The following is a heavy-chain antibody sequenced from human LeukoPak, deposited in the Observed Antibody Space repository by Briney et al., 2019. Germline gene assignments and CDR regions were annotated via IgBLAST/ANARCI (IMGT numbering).Heavy chain of an antibody. CDR3: ATGSTSYNSGSGNAVPPAY. J-gene: IGHJ4*02. CDR1: GYTFTNYD. Sequence: ASVKVSCKASGYTFTNYDINWVRQATGQGLEWMGWMNPNSGNTGYPQKFQGRVTMTRNTSISTAYMELSSLRSEDTAVYYCATGSTSYNSGSGNAVPPAYWGQGTLVTVSS. V-gene: IGHV1-8*01. CDR2: MNPNSGNT. D-gene: IGHD3-10*01.